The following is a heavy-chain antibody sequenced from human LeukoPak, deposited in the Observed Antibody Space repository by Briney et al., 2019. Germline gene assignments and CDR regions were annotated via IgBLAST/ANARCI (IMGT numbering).Heavy chain of an antibody. D-gene: IGHD4-17*01. CDR2: IKEDGSEK. J-gene: IGHJ4*02. CDR1: GFSFSGYW. CDR3: ARGMTTFAY. Sequence: GGSLRLSCAASGFSFSGYWMSWVRQAPEKGLEWVATIKEDGSEKYYVDSVRGRFTISRDNAKNSLYLQMNSLRAEDTAVYYCARGMTTFAYWGQGTLVTVSS. V-gene: IGHV3-7*01.